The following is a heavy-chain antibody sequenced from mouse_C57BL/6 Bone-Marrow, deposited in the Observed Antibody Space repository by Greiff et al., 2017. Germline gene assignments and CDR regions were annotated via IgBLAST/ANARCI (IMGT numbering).Heavy chain of an antibody. CDR1: GYPFTDYN. Sequence: QLKESGPELVKPGASVKISCKASGYPFTDYNMNRVKQSTGKSLEWIRVINPNNGTTSYHQKLKGKATLTVDQSSSTAYVKLNSRTSEDSAVYYCARCYYDSSWGFAYWGQGTLVTVSA. CDR2: INPNNGTT. J-gene: IGHJ3*01. CDR3: ARCYYDSSWGFAY. V-gene: IGHV1-39*01. D-gene: IGHD1-1*01.